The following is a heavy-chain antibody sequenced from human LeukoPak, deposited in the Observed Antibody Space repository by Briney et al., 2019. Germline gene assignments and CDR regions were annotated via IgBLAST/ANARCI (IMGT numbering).Heavy chain of an antibody. CDR3: ARGRYRIAVAGYSQH. CDR1: GGSFSGYY. CDR2: INHSGST. Sequence: PSETLSLTCAVYGGSFSGYYWSWIRQPPGKGLEWIGEINHSGSTNYNPSLKSRLTISVDTSKNQFFLKLTSVTAADTAVYYCARGRYRIAVAGYSQHWGQGTLVTVSS. D-gene: IGHD6-19*01. V-gene: IGHV4-34*01. J-gene: IGHJ1*01.